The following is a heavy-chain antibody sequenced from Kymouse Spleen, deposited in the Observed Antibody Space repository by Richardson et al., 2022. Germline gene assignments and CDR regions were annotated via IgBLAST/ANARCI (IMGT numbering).Heavy chain of an antibody. CDR1: GFTFSSYW. J-gene: IGHJ4*02. V-gene: IGHV3-7*01. CDR2: IKQDGSEK. D-gene: IGHD3-9*01. CDR3: ARDRGDILTGYYKDY. Sequence: EVQLVESGGGLVQPGGSLRLSCAASGFTFSSYWMSWVRQAPGKGLEWVANIKQDGSEKYYVDSVKGRFTISRDNAKNSLYLQMNSLRAEDTAVYYCARDRGDILTGYYKDYWGQGTLVTVSS.